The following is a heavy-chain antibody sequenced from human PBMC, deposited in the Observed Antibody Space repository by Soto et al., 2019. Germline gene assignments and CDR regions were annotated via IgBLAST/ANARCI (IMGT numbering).Heavy chain of an antibody. J-gene: IGHJ5*02. CDR2: VQLNVHT. CDR1: GDSVSSGDHY. D-gene: IGHD2-21*02. V-gene: IGHV4-30-4*01. Sequence: QVQLQESGPRLVKPSETLSLTCSVSGDSVSSGDHYWSWVRQSPGKALEWIGYVQLNVHTYYNPSLRGRVIISVDTSKNPFSLRLTSVTAADSGVYYCAREVGGCFGVYCYRCFDPGGQGPLAT. CDR3: AREVGGCFGVYCYRCFDP.